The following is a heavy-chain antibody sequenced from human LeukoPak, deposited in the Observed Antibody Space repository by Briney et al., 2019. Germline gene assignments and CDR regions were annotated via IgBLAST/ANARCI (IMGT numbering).Heavy chain of an antibody. CDR1: GGSISSGGYY. V-gene: IGHV4-31*03. CDR2: IYYSGGT. J-gene: IGHJ3*02. Sequence: SETLSLTCTVSGGSISSGGYYWSWIRQHPGKGLEWIGYIYYSGGTYYNPSPKNRVTISVDTSKNQFSLKLSSVTAADTAVYYCARCRIAAAGTSLGRRPDAFDIWGQGTMVTVSS. D-gene: IGHD6-13*01. CDR3: ARCRIAAAGTSLGRRPDAFDI.